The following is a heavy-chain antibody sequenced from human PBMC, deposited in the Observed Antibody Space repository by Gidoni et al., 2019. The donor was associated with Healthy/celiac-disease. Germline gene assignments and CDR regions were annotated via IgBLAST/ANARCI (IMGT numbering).Heavy chain of an antibody. J-gene: IGHJ2*01. CDR3: ARVLVRDDWYFDL. Sequence: EVQLVESGGGLVQPGGSLRLSCAASGFTFSSYDMHWVRQATGKGLEWVSAIGTAGDTYYPGSVKGRFTISRENAKNSLYLQMNSLRAGDTAVYYCARVLVRDDWYFDLWGRGTLVTVSS. D-gene: IGHD6-13*01. V-gene: IGHV3-13*04. CDR1: GFTFSSYD. CDR2: IGTAGDT.